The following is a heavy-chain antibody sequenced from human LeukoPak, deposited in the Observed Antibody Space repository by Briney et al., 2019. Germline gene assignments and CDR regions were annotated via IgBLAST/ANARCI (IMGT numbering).Heavy chain of an antibody. Sequence: SQTLSLTCAISGDSVSGNSAAWNWIRQSPSRGLEWLGRTYYRSKWYNDYAVSVKSRITINPDTSKNQFSLQLNSVTPEDTAVYYCAREASADTYYYYYGMDVWGQGTTVTVSS. CDR3: AREASADTYYYYYGMDV. CDR1: GDSVSGNSAA. CDR2: TYYRSKWYN. J-gene: IGHJ6*02. V-gene: IGHV6-1*01.